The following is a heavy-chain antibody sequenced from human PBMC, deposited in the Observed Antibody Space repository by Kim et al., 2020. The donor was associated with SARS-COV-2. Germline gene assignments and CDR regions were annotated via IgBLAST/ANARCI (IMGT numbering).Heavy chain of an antibody. Sequence: SETLSLTCAVYGGSFSGYYWSWIRQPPGKGLEWIGEINHSGSTNYNPSLKSRVTISVDTSKNQFSLKLSSVTAADTAVYYCARLGYDYIWGSYRYPYFDYWGQGTLVTVSS. CDR2: INHSGST. CDR3: ARLGYDYIWGSYRYPYFDY. V-gene: IGHV4-34*01. CDR1: GGSFSGYY. D-gene: IGHD3-16*02. J-gene: IGHJ4*02.